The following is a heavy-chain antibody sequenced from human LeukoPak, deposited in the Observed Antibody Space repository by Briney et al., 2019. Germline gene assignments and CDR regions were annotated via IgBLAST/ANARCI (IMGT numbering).Heavy chain of an antibody. CDR2: IFYSGST. J-gene: IGHJ4*02. CDR1: NVSVNSYY. V-gene: IGHV4-59*02. D-gene: IGHD3-9*01. CDR3: ARVWGGLYFLSGYFDY. Sequence: SETLSLTCTVSNVSVNSYYWSWIRQPPRKGLEWIGYIFYSGSTSYNPSLKSRVTISVDTSKNQFSLKLTSVTAADTAVYYCARVWGGLYFLSGYFDYWGQGSLVTVSS.